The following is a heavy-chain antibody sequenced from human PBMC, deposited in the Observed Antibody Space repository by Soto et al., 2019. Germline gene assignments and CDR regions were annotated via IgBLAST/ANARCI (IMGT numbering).Heavy chain of an antibody. CDR3: ARQLSHICDS. CDR2: IKPGTSDI. D-gene: IGHD3-3*02. CDR1: GYKFGSSW. V-gene: IGHV5-51*01. Sequence: GESLKISCKGVGYKFGSSWIGWVRQMPGKGLEWMGIIKPGTSDIRYSPSCRGHVTISADEAVSTAYLQWSSLKASDTAMYYCARQLSHICDSWGQGTLVTVS. J-gene: IGHJ4*02.